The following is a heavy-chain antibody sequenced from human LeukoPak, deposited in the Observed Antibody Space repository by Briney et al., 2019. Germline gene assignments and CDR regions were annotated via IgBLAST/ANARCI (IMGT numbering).Heavy chain of an antibody. CDR1: GGSFSGYY. Sequence: PSGTLSLTCAVYGGSFSGYYWSWIRQPPGKGLEWIGEINHSGSTNYNPSLKSRVTISVDTSKNQFSLKLSSVTAADTAVYYCARELGYCSSTSCSRRRYFDYWGQGTLVTVSS. V-gene: IGHV4-34*01. CDR3: ARELGYCSSTSCSRRRYFDY. CDR2: INHSGST. J-gene: IGHJ4*02. D-gene: IGHD2-2*01.